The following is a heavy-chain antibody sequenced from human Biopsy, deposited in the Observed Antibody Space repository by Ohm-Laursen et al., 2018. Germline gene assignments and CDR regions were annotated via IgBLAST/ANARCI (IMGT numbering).Heavy chain of an antibody. CDR2: IDVSDYNT. CDR3: VKQWGGYNFDS. J-gene: IGHJ5*01. V-gene: IGHV3-23*01. CDR1: GFTFHTYA. Sequence: SPRLSCAATGFTFHTYAMNWVRQAQGKGLEWVAHIDVSDYNTYYADSVRGRFTISRDNSKQMVHLEINSLTADDTAVYYCVKQWGGYNFDSWGQGTLVTVSS. D-gene: IGHD1-14*01.